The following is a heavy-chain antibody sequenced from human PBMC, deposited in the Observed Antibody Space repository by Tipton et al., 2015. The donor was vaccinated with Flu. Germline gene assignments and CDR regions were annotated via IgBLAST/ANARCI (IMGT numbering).Heavy chain of an antibody. V-gene: IGHV3-33*01. J-gene: IGHJ6*02. CDR2: IWYDGSNK. CDR1: GFTFSSYG. CDR3: ARDPTAQHIVVVNAIYGMDV. D-gene: IGHD2-21*01. Sequence: SLRLSCAASGFTFSSYGIHWVRQAPGKGLEWVAFIWYDGSNKYYADSVRGRFTISRDNSKNTLHLQMNSLRAEDTAVYYCARDPTAQHIVVVNAIYGMDVWGQGTTVTVSS.